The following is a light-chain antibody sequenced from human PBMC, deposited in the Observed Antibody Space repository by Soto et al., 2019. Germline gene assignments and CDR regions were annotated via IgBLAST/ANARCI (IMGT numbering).Light chain of an antibody. CDR2: DNN. J-gene: IGLJ2*01. V-gene: IGLV1-51*01. CDR3: GTWDSGLSVVV. CDR1: NSNIGNKD. Sequence: QSVLTQPPSVSAAPGQKVTISCSGSNSNIGNKDVSWYQQFPGTAPKLLIYDNNRRPSGIPDRFSASKSGTLATLAITGLQTGDEADYYCGTWDSGLSVVVFGGGTKVTGL.